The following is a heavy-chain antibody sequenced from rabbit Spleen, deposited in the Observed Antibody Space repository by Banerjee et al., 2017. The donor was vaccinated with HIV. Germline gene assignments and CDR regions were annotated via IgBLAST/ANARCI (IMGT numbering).Heavy chain of an antibody. V-gene: IGHV1S45*01. J-gene: IGHJ2*01. CDR3: ARNYVNAFDP. CDR2: IDTNDGDT. CDR1: GFSFSSNW. Sequence: LEESGGGLVKHGGTLTLTCTVSGFSFSSNWICWVRQAPGKGLEWIACIDTNDGDTDYANGPKGRFTISKTSSTTVTLQMTSLTAADTATYFCARNYVNAFDPWGQGTLVTVS. D-gene: IGHD1-1*01.